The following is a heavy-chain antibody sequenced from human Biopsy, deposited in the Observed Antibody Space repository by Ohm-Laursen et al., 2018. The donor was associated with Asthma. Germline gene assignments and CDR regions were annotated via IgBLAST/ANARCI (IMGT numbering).Heavy chain of an antibody. D-gene: IGHD6-13*01. CDR3: ARITNDRIAAAGRYYYYGMDV. Sequence: GTLSLTCAVYSGSFSGYYWSWIHQPPGKGWEGIGAINHSGSTNYNPSIESRVTISVDTSKTQFSLKVSSVTAADTAVYYWARITNDRIAAAGRYYYYGMDVWGQGTTVTVSS. J-gene: IGHJ6*02. CDR1: SGSFSGYY. V-gene: IGHV4-34*01. CDR2: INHSGST.